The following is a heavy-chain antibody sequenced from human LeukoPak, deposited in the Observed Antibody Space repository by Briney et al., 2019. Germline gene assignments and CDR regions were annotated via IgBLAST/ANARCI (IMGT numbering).Heavy chain of an antibody. J-gene: IGHJ4*02. CDR3: ARGRRYYDSSGYTNFDY. D-gene: IGHD3-22*01. CDR2: INHSGST. CDR1: GGSFSGYY. V-gene: IGHV4-34*01. Sequence: PSETLSLTCAVYGGSFSGYYWSWIRQPPGKGLEWIGEINHSGSTNYNPSLKSRVTISVDTSNNKFSLKQSSVTAADTAVYYCARGRRYYDSSGYTNFDYWGQGTLVTVSS.